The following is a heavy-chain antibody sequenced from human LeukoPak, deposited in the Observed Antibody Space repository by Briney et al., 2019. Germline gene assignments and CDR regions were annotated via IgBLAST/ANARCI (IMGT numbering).Heavy chain of an antibody. V-gene: IGHV2-5*08. CDR3: AHSFWAYYGSGSPTYDAFDI. J-gene: IGHJ3*02. Sequence: SGPTLVNPTQTLTLTCTFSGFSLSTSGMCVSWIRQPPGKALEWLARIDWDDDKRYSPSLKSRLTITKDTSKNQVVLTMTNMDPVDTATYYCAHSFWAYYGSGSPTYDAFDIWGQGTMVTVSS. CDR2: IDWDDDK. CDR1: GFSLSTSGMC. D-gene: IGHD3-10*01.